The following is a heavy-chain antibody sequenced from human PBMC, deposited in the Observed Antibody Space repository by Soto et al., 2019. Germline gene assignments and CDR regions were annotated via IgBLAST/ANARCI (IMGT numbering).Heavy chain of an antibody. D-gene: IGHD2-2*01. V-gene: IGHV3-66*01. J-gene: IGHJ6*03. CDR3: ATLLDRDIVVVPAAMPSYYYYYYMDV. CDR2: IYSGGST. CDR1: GFTVSSNY. Sequence: GGSLRLSCAASGFTVSSNYMSWVRQAPGKGLEWVSVIYSGGSTYYADSVKGRFTISRDNSKNTLYLQMNSLRAEDTAVYYCATLLDRDIVVVPAAMPSYYYYYYMDVWGKGTTVTVSS.